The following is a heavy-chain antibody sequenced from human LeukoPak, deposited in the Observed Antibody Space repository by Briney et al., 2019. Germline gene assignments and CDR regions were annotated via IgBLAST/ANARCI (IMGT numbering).Heavy chain of an antibody. Sequence: GASVKVSCKASGYTFTSSDINWVRQAPGQGLEWMGWMNPNSGKTGYARKFQGRVTMIKNTSISTAYMEVSSLGYEDTAIYYCARGRPGLASAGTYDFWGQGTLITVSS. V-gene: IGHV1-8*01. J-gene: IGHJ4*02. D-gene: IGHD6-13*01. CDR2: MNPNSGKT. CDR1: GYTFTSSD. CDR3: ARGRPGLASAGTYDF.